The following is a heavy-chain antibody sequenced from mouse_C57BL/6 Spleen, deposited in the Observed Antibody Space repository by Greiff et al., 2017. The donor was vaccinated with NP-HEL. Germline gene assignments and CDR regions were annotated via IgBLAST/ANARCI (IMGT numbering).Heavy chain of an antibody. Sequence: VQLQQSGPELVKPGASVKISCKASGYTFTDYYMNWVKQSHGKSLEWIGDINPNNGGTSYNQKFKGKATLTVDTSSSTAYMELRSLTSEDSAVYYCARYYYVAMDYWGQGTSVTVSS. CDR1: GYTFTDYY. D-gene: IGHD1-1*01. CDR2: INPNNGGT. CDR3: ARYYYVAMDY. V-gene: IGHV1-26*01. J-gene: IGHJ4*01.